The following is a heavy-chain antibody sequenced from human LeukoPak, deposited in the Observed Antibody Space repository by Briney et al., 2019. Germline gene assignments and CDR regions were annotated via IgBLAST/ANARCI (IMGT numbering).Heavy chain of an antibody. Sequence: SETLSLTCSVSDGSINNYWNWIRWPPGKGLEWIGYIYYNGNTNYSPSLKSRVTMSVDTSKNLFSLKVSSVTAADTAVYYCARGRSNYYGMDVWGQGTTVTVSS. CDR2: IYYNGNT. CDR3: ARGRSNYYGMDV. V-gene: IGHV4-59*01. J-gene: IGHJ6*02. CDR1: DGSINNY. D-gene: IGHD1-26*01.